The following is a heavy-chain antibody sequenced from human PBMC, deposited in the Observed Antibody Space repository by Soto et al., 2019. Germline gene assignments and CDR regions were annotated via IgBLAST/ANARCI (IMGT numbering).Heavy chain of an antibody. J-gene: IGHJ5*02. CDR1: GGSFSVYS. V-gene: IGHV1-69*13. Sequence: SVKISCKVSGGSFSVYSITWVRQAPGHGLEWVGGILPVFGTTHYAQNFEGRVTVSADASTTTSYLEVTSLTTKDTAVYYCARDQDSSLGGGLDPWGQGTLVT. CDR3: ARDQDSSLGGGLDP. D-gene: IGHD6-13*01. CDR2: ILPVFGTT.